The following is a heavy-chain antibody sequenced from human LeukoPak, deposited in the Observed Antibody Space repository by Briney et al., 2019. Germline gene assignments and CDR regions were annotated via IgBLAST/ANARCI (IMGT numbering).Heavy chain of an antibody. CDR2: IYTSGST. D-gene: IGHD6-13*01. Sequence: SETLSLTCTVPGGSISSYYWSWIRQPAGKGLEWIGRIYTSGSTNYNPSLKSRITMSVDTSKNQFSLKLSSVTAADTAVYYCARTRLEYSSSWYDDYWGQGTLVTVSS. J-gene: IGHJ4*02. V-gene: IGHV4-4*07. CDR3: ARTRLEYSSSWYDDY. CDR1: GGSISSYY.